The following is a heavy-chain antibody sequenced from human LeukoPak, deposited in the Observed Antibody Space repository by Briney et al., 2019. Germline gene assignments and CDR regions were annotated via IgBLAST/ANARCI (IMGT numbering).Heavy chain of an antibody. CDR2: FYPGDSDI. CDR3: ARHFGRVASNLDY. CDR1: GYSFTNYW. V-gene: IGHV5-51*01. J-gene: IGHJ4*02. D-gene: IGHD4-11*01. Sequence: GESLKISCRASGYSFTNYWIGWVRQLPGKGLEWMGIFYPGDSDIKYSPSFRGHVTISVDKSITTAYLQWSSLKASDTAIYYCARHFGRVASNLDYWGQGTLVTVSS.